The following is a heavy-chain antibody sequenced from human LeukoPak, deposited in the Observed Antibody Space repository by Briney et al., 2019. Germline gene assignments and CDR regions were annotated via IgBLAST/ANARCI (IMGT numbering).Heavy chain of an antibody. D-gene: IGHD1-20*01. V-gene: IGHV3-13*04. CDR3: ARGVISGTTPYYYGMDV. CDR2: IGTAGDT. J-gene: IGHJ6*02. CDR1: GFSFSTYD. Sequence: GGSLRLSCVASGFSFSTYDMHWVRQGAGKGLEWVAAIGTAGDTYYADSVKGRFTISRDNSKNTVYFQMNSLRAEDTAVYYCARGVISGTTPYYYGMDVWGQGTTVTVSS.